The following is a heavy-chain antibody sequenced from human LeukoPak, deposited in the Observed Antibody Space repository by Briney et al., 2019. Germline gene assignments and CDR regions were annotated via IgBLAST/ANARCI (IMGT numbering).Heavy chain of an antibody. CDR3: ARVGYDYVWGSYRLHYFDY. CDR1: GGSISSYY. V-gene: IGHV4-59*01. Sequence: SETLSLTCTVPGGSISSYYWSWIRQPPGKGLEGCGYIFYSGSTNYNPSLKSRVAISVDTPKNQFSLKLSSVTAADTAVYYCARVGYDYVWGSYRLHYFDYWGQGTLVTVSS. J-gene: IGHJ4*02. D-gene: IGHD3-16*02. CDR2: IFYSGST.